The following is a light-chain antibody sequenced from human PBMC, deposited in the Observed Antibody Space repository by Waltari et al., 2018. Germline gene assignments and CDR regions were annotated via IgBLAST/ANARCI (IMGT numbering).Light chain of an antibody. CDR2: GDN. J-gene: IGLJ3*02. V-gene: IGLV1-44*01. CDR1: LSNIERKT. Sequence: QSVLTQPPSASGTPGQRVTIPCSGSLSNIERKTVNWYRQPPGTAPKHPIYGDNQRPSGVPDRFSGSKSGTSASLAISGLQSADEADYYCAGWDDSLNGPVFGGGTKLTVL. CDR3: AGWDDSLNGPV.